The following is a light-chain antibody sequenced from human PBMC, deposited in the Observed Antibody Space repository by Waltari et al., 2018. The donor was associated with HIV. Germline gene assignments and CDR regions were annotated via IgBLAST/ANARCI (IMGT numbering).Light chain of an antibody. V-gene: IGLV1-44*01. J-gene: IGLJ2*01. Sequence: QSVLTQPPSASGTPGQRVPISCSGSRSTIGSNTVNWYQQLPGTAPKLLIYNNNQRPSGVPDRFSGSKSGTSASLAISGLQSEDEADYYCAAWDDSLNGVIFGGGTKLTVL. CDR1: RSTIGSNT. CDR2: NNN. CDR3: AAWDDSLNGVI.